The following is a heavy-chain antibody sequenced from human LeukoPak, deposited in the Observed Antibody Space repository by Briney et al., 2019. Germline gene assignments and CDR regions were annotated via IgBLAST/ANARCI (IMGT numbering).Heavy chain of an antibody. CDR1: RFTFSSFW. CDR2: IKQDESEK. V-gene: IGHV3-7*01. J-gene: IGHJ1*01. CDR3: AKAQDGSSWYEYFQH. D-gene: IGHD6-19*01. Sequence: GGSLRLSCAASRFTFSSFWMSWVRQAPGKGLEWVASIKQDESEKYYVDSVKGRFTISRDNAKNSLFLQMNSLRAEDTAIYYCAKAQDGSSWYEYFQHWGQGTLVTVSS.